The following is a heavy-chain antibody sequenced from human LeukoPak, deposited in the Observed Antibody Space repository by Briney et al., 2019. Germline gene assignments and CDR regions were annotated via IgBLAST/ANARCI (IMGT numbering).Heavy chain of an antibody. Sequence: GGSLRLSCAASGFTFSTYAMNWVRQAPGKGLDWVSTIGYDGEKTYYTDSVKGRFTISRDNSKNTLYLQVNSLRAEDTAMYYCAKTVAGENWGQGTLVTVSS. D-gene: IGHD6-19*01. V-gene: IGHV3-23*01. CDR1: GFTFSTYA. J-gene: IGHJ4*02. CDR3: AKTVAGEN. CDR2: IGYDGEKT.